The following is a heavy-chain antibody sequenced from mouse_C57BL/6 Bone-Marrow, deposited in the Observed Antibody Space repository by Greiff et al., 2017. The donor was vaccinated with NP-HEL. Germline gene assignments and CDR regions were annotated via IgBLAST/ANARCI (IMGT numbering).Heavy chain of an antibody. J-gene: IGHJ2*01. D-gene: IGHD1-1*01. V-gene: IGHV1-53*01. CDR1: GYTFTSYW. Sequence: VQLQHPGTELVKPGASVKLSCKASGYTFTSYWMHWVKQRPGQGLEWIGNINPSNGGTNYNEKFKSKATLTVDKSSSTAYMQLSSLTSEDSAVYYCARSDPYYGSSYGYWGQGTTLTVSS. CDR2: INPSNGGT. CDR3: ARSDPYYGSSYGY.